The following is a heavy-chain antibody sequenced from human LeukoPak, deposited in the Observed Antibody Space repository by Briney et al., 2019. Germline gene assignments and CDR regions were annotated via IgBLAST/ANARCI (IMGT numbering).Heavy chain of an antibody. Sequence: GGSLRLSCAASGFTFGMYAMSWVRQAAGKGLEWVANIKQDGSEKYYVDSVKGRFTISRDNAKNSLYLQMNSLRAEDTAVYYCARRGYLDYWGQGTLVTVSS. CDR2: IKQDGSEK. CDR3: ARRGYLDY. CDR1: GFTFGMYA. J-gene: IGHJ4*02. D-gene: IGHD5-18*01. V-gene: IGHV3-7*03.